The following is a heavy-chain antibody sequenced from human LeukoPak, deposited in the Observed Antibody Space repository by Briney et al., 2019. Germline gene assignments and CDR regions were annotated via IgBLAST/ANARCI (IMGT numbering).Heavy chain of an antibody. V-gene: IGHV4-59*01. CDR3: ARRGYCSGSSCRTGMDV. CDR1: GGSISSYY. CDR2: IYYSGST. Sequence: PSETLSLTCTVSGGSISSYYWSWIRQPPGKGLEWIGYIYYSGSTNYNPSLKSRVTISVDTSKNQFSLKLSSVTAADTAVYYCARRGYCSGSSCRTGMDVWGQGTTVTVSS. D-gene: IGHD2-15*01. J-gene: IGHJ6*02.